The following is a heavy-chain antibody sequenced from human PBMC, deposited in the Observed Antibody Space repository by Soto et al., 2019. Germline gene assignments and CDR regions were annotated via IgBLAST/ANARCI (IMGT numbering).Heavy chain of an antibody. CDR1: GFTFSSYA. CDR3: AKNYDFGVVIPPYGMDV. J-gene: IGHJ6*02. V-gene: IGHV3-23*01. Sequence: EVQLLESGGGLVQPGGSLRLSCAASGFTFSSYAMSWVRQAPGKGLEWVSAISGSGGSTYYADSVKGRFTISRDNSKNTLYLQMNSLRVEDTAVYYCAKNYDFGVVIPPYGMDVWGQGTTVTVSS. CDR2: ISGSGGST. D-gene: IGHD3-3*01.